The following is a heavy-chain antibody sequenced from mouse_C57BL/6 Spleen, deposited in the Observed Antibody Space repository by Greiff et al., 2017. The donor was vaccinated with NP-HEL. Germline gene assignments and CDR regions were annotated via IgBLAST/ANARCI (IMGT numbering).Heavy chain of an antibody. D-gene: IGHD1-1*01. CDR2: IRLKSDNYAT. CDR3: TVIYYYGSTYTFFDY. CDR1: GFTFSNYW. J-gene: IGHJ2*01. V-gene: IGHV6-3*01. Sequence: EVMLVESGGGLVQPGGSMKLSCVASGFTFSNYWMNWVRQSPEKGLEWVAQIRLKSDNYATNYAESVKGRFTISRDDSNSIVYLQMNNLRAEDTGIYYCTVIYYYGSTYTFFDYWGQGTTLTVSS.